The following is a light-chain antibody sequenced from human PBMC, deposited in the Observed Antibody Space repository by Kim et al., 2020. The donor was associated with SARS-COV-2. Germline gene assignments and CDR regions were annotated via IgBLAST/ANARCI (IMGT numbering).Light chain of an antibody. CDR3: QQYGSSPLVT. Sequence: DIVLTQSPGTLSLSPGEGATLSCRASQSVSSNYLAWYQQKPGQAPRVLIYGTSNRPAGIPDRFSGSGSGTDFTLTISRLEPEDVAVYYCQQYGSSPLVTFGPGTKVDIK. V-gene: IGKV3-20*01. J-gene: IGKJ3*01. CDR2: GTS. CDR1: QSVSSNY.